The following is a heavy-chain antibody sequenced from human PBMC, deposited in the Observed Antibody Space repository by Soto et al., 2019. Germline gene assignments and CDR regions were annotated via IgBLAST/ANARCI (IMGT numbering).Heavy chain of an antibody. Sequence: SEPLSLTCTVSGGTISSYYWSWIRQPPGKGLEWIGYIYYSWSTNYNPSLKSRVIRSSVDTSKNQFSLKLSSVTAADTAVYYCARVGSWGSIDYWGQGTQVTVSS. J-gene: IGHJ4*02. CDR3: ARVGSWGSIDY. CDR2: IYYSWST. CDR1: GGTISSYY. V-gene: IGHV4-59*08. D-gene: IGHD6-13*01.